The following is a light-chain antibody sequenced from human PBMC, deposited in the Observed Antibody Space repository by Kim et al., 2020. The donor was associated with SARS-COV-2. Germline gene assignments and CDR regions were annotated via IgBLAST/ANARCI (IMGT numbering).Light chain of an antibody. V-gene: IGLV2-8*01. CDR2: EVN. Sequence: QSALTQPPSASGSPGQSVTVSCTGTSGDIGAYNYVSWYQQHPGKAPKLIIYEVNKRPSGVPDRFSGSKSDNTASLTVSGLQAEDEADYYCSSYGGSKNLIFGGGTQLTVL. CDR3: SSYGGSKNLI. J-gene: IGLJ2*01. CDR1: SGDIGAYNY.